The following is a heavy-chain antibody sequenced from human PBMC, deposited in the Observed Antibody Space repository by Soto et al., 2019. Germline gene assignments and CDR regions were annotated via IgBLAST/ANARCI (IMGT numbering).Heavy chain of an antibody. J-gene: IGHJ5*02. V-gene: IGHV1-69*02. D-gene: IGHD2-15*01. Sequence: QVQLGQSGVEVKETGSSGKVSSKVSAGTFTGSTFTWVRQAPGQGLAGMGTIIPIIGIATNAQKFQGRVTMTTNKATSTASMELRSLRSEDAAVYYCARQEGGTEGSDWFDPWGQGTLVTVSS. CDR3: ARQEGGTEGSDWFDP. CDR2: IIPIIGIA. CDR1: AGTFTGST.